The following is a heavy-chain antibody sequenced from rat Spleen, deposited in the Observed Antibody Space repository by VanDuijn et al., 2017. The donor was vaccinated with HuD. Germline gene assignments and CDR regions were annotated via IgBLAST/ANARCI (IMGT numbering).Heavy chain of an antibody. J-gene: IGHJ2*01. CDR2: LWGDGST. V-gene: IGHV2-47*01. CDR1: GLSLTSNS. D-gene: IGHD1-4*01. CDR3: ARERVPGFAFYFDY. Sequence: QVQLKESGPGLVQPSQTLSLTCTVSGLSLTSNSVSWIRQPPGKGLEWMGGLWGDGSTDYNSTLKSRLSISRDTSKSQVLLKMSSLQTDDTAFYFCARERVPGFAFYFDYWGQGVMVTVSS.